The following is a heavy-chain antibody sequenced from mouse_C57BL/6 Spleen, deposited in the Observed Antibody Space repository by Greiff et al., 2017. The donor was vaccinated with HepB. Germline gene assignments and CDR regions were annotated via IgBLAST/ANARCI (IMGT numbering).Heavy chain of an antibody. CDR3: ARPYYYGSSYLYFDV. CDR2: ISSGSSTI. V-gene: IGHV5-17*01. Sequence: VQLKESGGGLVKPGGSLKLSCAASGFTFSDYGMHWVRQAPEKGLEWVAYISSGSSTIYYADTVKGRFTISRDNAKNTLFLQMTSLRSEDTAMYYCARPYYYGSSYLYFDVWGTGTTVTVSS. J-gene: IGHJ1*03. CDR1: GFTFSDYG. D-gene: IGHD1-1*01.